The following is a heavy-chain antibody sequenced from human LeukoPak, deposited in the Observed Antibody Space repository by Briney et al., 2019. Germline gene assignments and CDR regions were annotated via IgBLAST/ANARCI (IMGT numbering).Heavy chain of an antibody. CDR1: GFTFSDYY. Sequence: GGSLRLSCAASGFTFSDYYMSWIRQAPGKGLEWVSYISSSGSTIYYADSVKGRFTISRDNAKNSLYLQMNSLRVEDTGVYYCARVLRSDYFDYWGQGTLVTVSS. CDR2: ISSSGSTI. D-gene: IGHD3-10*02. CDR3: ARVLRSDYFDY. V-gene: IGHV3-11*04. J-gene: IGHJ4*02.